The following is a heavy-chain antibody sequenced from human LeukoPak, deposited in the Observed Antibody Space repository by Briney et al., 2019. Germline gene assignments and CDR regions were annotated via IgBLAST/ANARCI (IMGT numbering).Heavy chain of an antibody. D-gene: IGHD3-22*01. CDR1: GGSFSGYY. CDR3: ASLDVTYYYDSSGYAWFDP. V-gene: IGHV4-34*01. J-gene: IGHJ5*02. CDR2: INHSGST. Sequence: SETLSLTCAVYGGSFSGYYWSWIRQPPGKGLEWIGEINHSGSTNYNPSLKSRVPISVDTSKNQFSLKLSSVTAADTAVYYCASLDVTYYYDSSGYAWFDPWGQGTLVTVSS.